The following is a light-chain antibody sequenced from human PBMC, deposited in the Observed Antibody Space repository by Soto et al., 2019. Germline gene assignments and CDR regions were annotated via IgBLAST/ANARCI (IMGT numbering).Light chain of an antibody. CDR2: YDD. CDR1: SSNIGNNA. J-gene: IGLJ1*01. CDR3: AAWDDSLNGFYV. Sequence: VLTQPPSVSEAPRQRVTISCSGSSSNIGNNAVNWYQQLPGKAPKLLIYYDDLLPSGVSDRFSGSKSGTSASLAISGLQSEDEADYYCAAWDDSLNGFYVFGTGTKVTVL. V-gene: IGLV1-36*01.